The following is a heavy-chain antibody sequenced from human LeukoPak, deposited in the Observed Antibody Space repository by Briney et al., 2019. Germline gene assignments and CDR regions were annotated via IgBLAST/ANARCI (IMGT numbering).Heavy chain of an antibody. D-gene: IGHD2-2*01. CDR3: ARGPVVSAYYYYYMDV. J-gene: IGHJ6*03. V-gene: IGHV4-34*01. CDR1: GGSFSGYY. Sequence: SETLSLTCAVYGGSFSGYYWSWIRQPPGKGLEWIGEINHSGSTNYNPSLKSRVTISVDTSKNQFSLKLSSVTAADTAVYFCARGPVVSAYYYYYMDVWGKGTTVTVSS. CDR2: INHSGST.